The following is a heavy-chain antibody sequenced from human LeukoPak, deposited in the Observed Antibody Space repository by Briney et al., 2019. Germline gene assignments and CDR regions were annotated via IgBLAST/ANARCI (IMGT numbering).Heavy chain of an antibody. CDR3: ARAANYYGSGNDFDY. D-gene: IGHD3-10*01. CDR2: INPSGGST. J-gene: IGHJ4*02. V-gene: IGHV1-46*01. CDR1: GYTFTSYY. Sequence: ASVKVSCKAPGYTFTSYYMHWVRQAPGQGLEWMGIINPSGGSTSYAQKFQGRVTMTRNTSISTAYMELSSLRSEDTAVYYCARAANYYGSGNDFDYWGQGTLVTVSS.